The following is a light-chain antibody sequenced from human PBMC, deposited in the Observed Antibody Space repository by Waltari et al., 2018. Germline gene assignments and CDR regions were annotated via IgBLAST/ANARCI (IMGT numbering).Light chain of an antibody. CDR1: QSVLSSSNNKNY. J-gene: IGKJ3*01. CDR3: QQYYDTPIT. CDR2: WAS. Sequence: DIVMTQSPDSLAVSLGERATLHFKSSQSVLSSSNNKNYLAWYQQKPGQPPKLLIYWASTRESGVPDRFSGSGSGTDFTLAISSLQAEDVAVYYCQQYYDTPITFGPGTKVDI. V-gene: IGKV4-1*01.